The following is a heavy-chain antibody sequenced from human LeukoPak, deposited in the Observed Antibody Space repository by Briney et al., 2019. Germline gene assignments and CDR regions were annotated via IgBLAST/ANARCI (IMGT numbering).Heavy chain of an antibody. CDR2: IIPIFGTA. CDR1: GGTFSSYA. J-gene: IGHJ4*02. Sequence: VKVSCKASGGTFSSYAISWVRQAPGQGLEWMGGIIPIFGTANYAQKFQGRVTITADESTSTAYMELSSLRSEDTAVYYCAREVGIRGHFDYWGRGTPVTVSS. D-gene: IGHD1-26*01. CDR3: AREVGIRGHFDY. V-gene: IGHV1-69*13.